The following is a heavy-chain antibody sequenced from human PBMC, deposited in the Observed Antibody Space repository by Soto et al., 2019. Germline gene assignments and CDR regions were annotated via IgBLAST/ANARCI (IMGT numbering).Heavy chain of an antibody. J-gene: IGHJ3*02. CDR2: LSGSGATT. V-gene: IGHV3-23*01. Sequence: DVQLLESGGGLVQPGGSLRLSCAASGFTFSSGFTFSSYAMTWVRQAPAKGLEWVSSLSGSGATTYYADSVKGRFTISRDNSKNTSYLQMNSLRAGDTALYYCAKRGTRLGTGSETFDIWGQGTMVTVSS. D-gene: IGHD7-27*01. CDR1: GFTFSSGFTFSSYA. CDR3: AKRGTRLGTGSETFDI.